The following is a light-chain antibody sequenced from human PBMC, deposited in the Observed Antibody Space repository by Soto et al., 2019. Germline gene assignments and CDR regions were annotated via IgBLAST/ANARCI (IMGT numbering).Light chain of an antibody. CDR2: AAS. V-gene: IGKV1-39*01. CDR1: QTISSY. Sequence: IQMTQSPSSLSASVGDRVTITCRASQTISSYLNWYQQKPGKAPNLLIFAASNLQSGVPSRFSGSGSGTGFTLTITSLQPEDFATYYCQQSYNTPYTFGQGTKLEIK. J-gene: IGKJ2*01. CDR3: QQSYNTPYT.